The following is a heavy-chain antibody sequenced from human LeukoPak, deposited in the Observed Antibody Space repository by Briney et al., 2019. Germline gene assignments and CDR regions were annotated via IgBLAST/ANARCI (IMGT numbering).Heavy chain of an antibody. Sequence: PGGSLRLSCAASGFTFSHYWMGWVRQAPGKGLDWVANIKHDEIENYLADSVTGRFTIFRDNAENSLFLQMNSLRPDDTAVYFCVKLVVVTATYWYFDVWGRGTPINVSS. CDR2: IKHDEIEN. J-gene: IGHJ2*01. CDR3: VKLVVVTATYWYFDV. V-gene: IGHV3-7*01. CDR1: GFTFSHYW. D-gene: IGHD2-21*02.